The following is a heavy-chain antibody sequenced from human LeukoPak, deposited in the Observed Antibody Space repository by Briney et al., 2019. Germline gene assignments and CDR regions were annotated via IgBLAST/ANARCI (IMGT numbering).Heavy chain of an antibody. J-gene: IGHJ4*02. V-gene: IGHV4-4*07. CDR2: IYTSGST. D-gene: IGHD4-17*01. Sequence: PSETLSLTCTVSGGSISSYYWSRIRQPAGKGLEWIGRIYTSGSTNYNPSLKSRVTMSVDTSKNQFSLKLSSVTAADTAVYYCAGSTTVTTFDYWGQGTLVTVSS. CDR3: AGSTTVTTFDY. CDR1: GGSISSYY.